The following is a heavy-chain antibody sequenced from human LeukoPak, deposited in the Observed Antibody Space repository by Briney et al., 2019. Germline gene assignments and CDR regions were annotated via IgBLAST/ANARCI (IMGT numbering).Heavy chain of an antibody. CDR1: GFTFSSYA. V-gene: IGHV3-30-3*01. CDR3: ARTRSSGWSKSFQH. Sequence: GGSLRLSCAASGFTFSSYAMHWVRQAPGKGLEWVAVISYDGSNKYYADSVKGRFTISRDNSKNTLYLQMNSLRAEDTAVYYCARTRSSGWSKSFQHWGRGTLVTVSS. CDR2: ISYDGSNK. D-gene: IGHD6-19*01. J-gene: IGHJ1*01.